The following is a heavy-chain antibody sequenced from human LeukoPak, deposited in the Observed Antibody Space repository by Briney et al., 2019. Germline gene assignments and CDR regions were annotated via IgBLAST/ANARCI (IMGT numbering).Heavy chain of an antibody. Sequence: GGSLRLSCAASGFTFSDYYMSWIRQAPGKGLEWVSYISSSGSTIYYADSVKGRFTISRDNAKNSLYLQMNSLRAEDTAVYYCAREEWYCSSTSCYFDYWGQGTLVTVSS. CDR3: AREEWYCSSTSCYFDY. V-gene: IGHV3-11*04. CDR1: GFTFSDYY. D-gene: IGHD2-2*01. CDR2: ISSSGSTI. J-gene: IGHJ4*02.